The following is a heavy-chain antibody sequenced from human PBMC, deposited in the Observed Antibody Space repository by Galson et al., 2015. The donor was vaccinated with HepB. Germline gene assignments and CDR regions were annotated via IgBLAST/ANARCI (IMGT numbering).Heavy chain of an antibody. Sequence: SVKVSCKASGSTFTSYDINWVRQATGQGLEWMGWMNPNSGNTGYAQKFQGKVTMTRNTSISTAYMELSSLRSEDTAVYYCARGADYDYVWGSLYYLDYWGQGTLVTVSS. CDR2: MNPNSGNT. CDR1: GSTFTSYD. V-gene: IGHV1-8*01. CDR3: ARGADYDYVWGSLYYLDY. J-gene: IGHJ4*02. D-gene: IGHD3-16*01.